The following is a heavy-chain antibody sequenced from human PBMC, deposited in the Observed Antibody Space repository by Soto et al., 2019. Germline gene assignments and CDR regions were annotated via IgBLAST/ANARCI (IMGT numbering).Heavy chain of an antibody. CDR2: ISADGSNE. Sequence: HPRGSLRLSCAASGFTFSRSAIHWVRQAPGKGLEWVAVISADGSNEYYADSVKGRFTISRDNSKNTLYLQMNSLRDDDTAVYYCARFLYSSGWYSILDVCGQRSTVPVS. V-gene: IGHV3-30*04. CDR3: ARFLYSSGWYSILDV. CDR1: GFTFSRSA. D-gene: IGHD6-19*01. J-gene: IGHJ6*02.